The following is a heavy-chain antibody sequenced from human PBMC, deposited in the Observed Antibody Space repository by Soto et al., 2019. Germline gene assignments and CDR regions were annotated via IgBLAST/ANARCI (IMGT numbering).Heavy chain of an antibody. CDR2: ISGSGGST. CDR3: AKSPKTLQLGAPLFDY. J-gene: IGHJ4*02. CDR1: GFTFSIYA. V-gene: IGHV3-23*01. Sequence: PVGSLRLSCAASGFTFSIYAMSWVRHAPGKGLEWVSAISGSGGSTYYADSVKGRFTISRDNSKNTLYLQMNSLRAEDTAVYYCAKSPKTLQLGAPLFDYWGQGTLVTVSS. D-gene: IGHD4-4*01.